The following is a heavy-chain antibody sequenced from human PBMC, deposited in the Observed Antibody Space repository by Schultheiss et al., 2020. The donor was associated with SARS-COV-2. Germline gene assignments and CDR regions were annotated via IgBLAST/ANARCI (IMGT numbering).Heavy chain of an antibody. V-gene: IGHV4-34*01. Sequence: SETLSLTCAVYGGSISSYYWSWIRQPPGKGLEWIGEINHSGSTNYNPSLKSRVTISVDTSKNQFSLKLSSVTAADTAVYYCARGRGYCSGGTGKCAFDIWGQGTMVTVSS. D-gene: IGHD2-15*01. CDR1: GGSISSYY. J-gene: IGHJ3*02. CDR2: INHSGST. CDR3: ARGRGYCSGGTGKCAFDI.